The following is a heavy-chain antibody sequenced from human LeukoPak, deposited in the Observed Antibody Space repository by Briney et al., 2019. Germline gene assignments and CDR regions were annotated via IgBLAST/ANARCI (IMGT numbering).Heavy chain of an antibody. D-gene: IGHD6-6*01. CDR2: INPSGGST. J-gene: IGHJ4*02. CDR3: ARDSLEVAARPTLGY. Sequence: ASVKVSCKASGYTFTSYDMHWVRQAPGQGLEWMGIINPSGGSTSYAQKFQGRVTMTRDMSTSTVYMELSSLRSEDTAVYYCARDSLEVAARPTLGYWGQGTLVTVSS. V-gene: IGHV1-46*01. CDR1: GYTFTSYD.